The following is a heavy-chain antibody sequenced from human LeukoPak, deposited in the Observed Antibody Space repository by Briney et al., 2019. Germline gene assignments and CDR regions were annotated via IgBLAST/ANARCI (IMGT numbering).Heavy chain of an antibody. CDR1: GYTFTGYY. CDR2: INPNSGGT. J-gene: IGHJ5*02. D-gene: IGHD2-2*01. V-gene: IGHV1-2*02. Sequence: ASVKVSCKASGYTFTGYYMHWVRQAPGQGLEWRGWINPNSGGTNYAQKFQGRVTMTRDTSISTAYMELSRLRSDDTAVYYCARRGGGSSTSLDPWGQGTLVTVSS. CDR3: ARRGGGSSTSLDP.